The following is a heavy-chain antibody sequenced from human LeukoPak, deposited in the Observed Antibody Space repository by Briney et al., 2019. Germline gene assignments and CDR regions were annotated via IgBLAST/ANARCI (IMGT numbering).Heavy chain of an antibody. CDR1: GGSISTYY. V-gene: IGHV4-59*12. CDR3: ARVIAVAGTANWFDP. Sequence: SETLSLTCTVSGGSISTYYWSWVRQPPGKGLEWIGCIYDIGSTNYNPSLKSRVSISVDTPKNQFSLKLSSVTAADTAVYYCARVIAVAGTANWFDPWGQGTLVTVSS. CDR2: IYDIGST. D-gene: IGHD6-19*01. J-gene: IGHJ5*02.